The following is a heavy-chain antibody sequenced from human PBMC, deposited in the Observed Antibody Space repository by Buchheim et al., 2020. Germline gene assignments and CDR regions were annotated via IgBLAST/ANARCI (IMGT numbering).Heavy chain of an antibody. Sequence: QVQLVESGGGVVQPGRSLRLSCAAPGFTFSSYGMHWVRQAPGKGLEWVAVISYDGSNKYYADSVKGRFTISRDNSKNTLYLQMNSLRAEDTAVYYCARCGVVPAAMGYYYYGMDVWGQGTT. J-gene: IGHJ6*02. CDR1: GFTFSSYG. V-gene: IGHV3-30*03. CDR3: ARCGVVPAAMGYYYYGMDV. CDR2: ISYDGSNK. D-gene: IGHD2-2*01.